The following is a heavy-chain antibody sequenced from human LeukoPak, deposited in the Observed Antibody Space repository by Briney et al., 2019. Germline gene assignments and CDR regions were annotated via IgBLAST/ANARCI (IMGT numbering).Heavy chain of an antibody. J-gene: IGHJ6*03. CDR1: GYTFTSYD. Sequence: ASVKVSCKASGYTFTSYDINWVRQATGQGLEWMGWMNPNSGNTGYAQKFQGRVTMTRNTSISTAYMELSSLRSEDTAVYYCARRYGYYGSGSYFSKSNYYYMDVWGKGTTVTISS. V-gene: IGHV1-8*01. CDR2: MNPNSGNT. D-gene: IGHD3-10*01. CDR3: ARRYGYYGSGSYFSKSNYYYMDV.